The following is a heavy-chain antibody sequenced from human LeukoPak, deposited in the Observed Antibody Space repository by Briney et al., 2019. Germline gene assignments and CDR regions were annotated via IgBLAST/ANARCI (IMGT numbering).Heavy chain of an antibody. Sequence: SETLSLTCAVYGGSFSGYYWSWIRQPPGKGLEWIGEINHSGSTNYNPSLKSRVTISVDTFKNQFSLKLSSVTAADTAVYYCARGRSSGWYYYYGMDVWGQGTTVTVSS. CDR3: ARGRSSGWYYYYGMDV. D-gene: IGHD6-19*01. V-gene: IGHV4-34*01. CDR2: INHSGST. J-gene: IGHJ6*02. CDR1: GGSFSGYY.